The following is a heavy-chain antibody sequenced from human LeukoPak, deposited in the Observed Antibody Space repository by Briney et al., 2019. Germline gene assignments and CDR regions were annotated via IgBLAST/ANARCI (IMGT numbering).Heavy chain of an antibody. CDR3: AKSSSGWYDQFDY. J-gene: IGHJ4*02. CDR1: GFTFSSYA. CDR2: ISGSGGST. V-gene: IGHV3-23*01. Sequence: GGSLRLSCAASGFTFSSYAMSWVRQAPGKGLELVSPISGSGGSTYYADSVKGRFTISRDNSKNTLYLQMSSLRAEDTAVYYRAKSSSGWYDQFDYWGQGTLLTVAS. D-gene: IGHD6-19*01.